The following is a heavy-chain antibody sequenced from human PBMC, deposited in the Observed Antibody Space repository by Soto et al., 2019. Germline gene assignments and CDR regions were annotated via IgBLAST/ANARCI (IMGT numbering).Heavy chain of an antibody. V-gene: IGHV4-39*01. D-gene: IGHD1-26*01. J-gene: IGHJ4*02. Sequence: AETLSLTCAVPGGSISSSNYYWAWIRHPPGKGLEWIGNIYYTEGTYYNPSLKSRVTISVDTSENQVSLKLFSVTAADTALYYCVSAAKWELLFDYWGQGIQVTVSS. CDR2: IYYTEGT. CDR1: GGSISSSNYY. CDR3: VSAAKWELLFDY.